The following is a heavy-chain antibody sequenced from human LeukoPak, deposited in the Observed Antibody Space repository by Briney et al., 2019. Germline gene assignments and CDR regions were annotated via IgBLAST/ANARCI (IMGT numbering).Heavy chain of an antibody. D-gene: IGHD3-10*01. V-gene: IGHV3-7*03. J-gene: IGHJ3*02. Sequence: GGSLRLSCAASGFTFSSHWMSWVRQAPGKGLEWVANIKQDESEKYYVGSVGGRFTISRDNAKNTLYLQMNSLRAEDTAVYYCAKDFAVMVRGVIPNFDIWGQGTMGTVSS. CDR3: AKDFAVMVRGVIPNFDI. CDR2: IKQDESEK. CDR1: GFTFSSHW.